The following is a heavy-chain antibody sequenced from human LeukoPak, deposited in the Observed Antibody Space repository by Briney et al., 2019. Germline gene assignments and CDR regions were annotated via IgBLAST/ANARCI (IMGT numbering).Heavy chain of an antibody. V-gene: IGHV1-69*01. J-gene: IGHJ4*02. Sequence: SVKLSCKASGGTFSSYAISWVRQAPGQGLEWMGGIIPIFGTANYAQKFQGRVTITADESTSTAYMELSSLRSEDSAVYYCARDRVGATTGYFDYWGQGTLVTVSS. D-gene: IGHD1-26*01. CDR3: ARDRVGATTGYFDY. CDR1: GGTFSSYA. CDR2: IIPIFGTA.